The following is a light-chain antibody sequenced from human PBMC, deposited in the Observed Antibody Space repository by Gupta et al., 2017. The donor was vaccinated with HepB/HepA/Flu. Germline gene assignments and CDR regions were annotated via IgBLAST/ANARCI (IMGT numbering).Light chain of an antibody. Sequence: IVLTQSPDFQSVTLTYKVTITCRASQSIGTNLHWYQQKPDQSPKLLIKYVSQCFSGVPSRFSGSGSGTDFTLTINSLAAEDAATYYCLQTSSFPYTFGQGTKLEIK. CDR1: QSIGTN. CDR3: LQTSSFPYT. J-gene: IGKJ2*01. CDR2: YVS. V-gene: IGKV6-21*01.